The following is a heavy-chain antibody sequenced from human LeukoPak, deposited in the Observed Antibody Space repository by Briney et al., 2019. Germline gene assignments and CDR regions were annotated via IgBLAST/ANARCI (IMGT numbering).Heavy chain of an antibody. V-gene: IGHV3-30-3*01. CDR3: ARPYGDRPLIGFDI. D-gene: IGHD4-17*01. Sequence: GGSLRLSCAASGFTFSNYAIHWVRQAPGKGLEWVAVLSYDGNNKNYADSVKGRFTISRDNSKNTLYLQMNSLRSDDTAVYYCARPYGDRPLIGFDIWGQGTMVTVSS. CDR1: GFTFSNYA. J-gene: IGHJ3*02. CDR2: LSYDGNNK.